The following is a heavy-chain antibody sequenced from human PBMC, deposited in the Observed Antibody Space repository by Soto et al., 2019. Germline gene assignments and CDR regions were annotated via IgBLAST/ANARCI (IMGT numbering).Heavy chain of an antibody. CDR1: GGSGSSGSYY. V-gene: IGHV4-61*01. CDR2: IYYSGST. CDR3: ARTDFWDLLLDY. D-gene: IGHD3-3*01. Sequence: SETLSLTCTVSGGSGSSGSYYWSWIRQPPGKGLEWIGYIYYSGSTNYNPSLKSRVTISVDTSKNQFSLKLSSVTAADTAVYYCARTDFWDLLLDYWGQGTLVTVSS. J-gene: IGHJ4*02.